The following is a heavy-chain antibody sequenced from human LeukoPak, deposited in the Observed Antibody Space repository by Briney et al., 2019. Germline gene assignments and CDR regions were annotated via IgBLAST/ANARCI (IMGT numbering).Heavy chain of an antibody. CDR2: IIPIFGTA. D-gene: IGHD3-3*01. Sequence: ASVKVSCKASGGTFSSYAISWVRQAPGQGLEWMGGIIPIFGTANYAQKFQGRVTITTDESTSTAYMELSSLRSEDTAVYYCARGPALVTLDYDFRSGPLDYYYMDVWGKGTTVTVSS. J-gene: IGHJ6*03. CDR1: GGTFSSYA. CDR3: ARGPALVTLDYDFRSGPLDYYYMDV. V-gene: IGHV1-69*05.